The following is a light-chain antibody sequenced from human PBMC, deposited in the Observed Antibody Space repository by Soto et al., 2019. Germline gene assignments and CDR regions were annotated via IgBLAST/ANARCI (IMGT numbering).Light chain of an antibody. CDR3: QQSYITPPDT. CDR2: GAS. Sequence: DIQMTLSPSSLSASVGDRVNITCRTSQSISTYLNWYQQKPGKAPKLLIYGASNLQSGIPSRFSGSGSGTDFTLTICTLQRDDFATYYCQQSYITPPDTFGQGTRVE. J-gene: IGKJ2*01. CDR1: QSISTY. V-gene: IGKV1-39*01.